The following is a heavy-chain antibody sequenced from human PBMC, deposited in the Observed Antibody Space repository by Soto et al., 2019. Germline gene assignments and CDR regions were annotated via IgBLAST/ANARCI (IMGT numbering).Heavy chain of an antibody. J-gene: IGHJ4*02. CDR3: ARDAGFSGSYFDH. CDR2: IWYDGSNK. Sequence: PWGSLRLYCAASGFTFSSYGMNWVRQAPGKGLEWVAVIWYDGSNKYYVDSVKGRFTISRDNSKNTLYLQMSSLRGEDTAVYYCARDAGFSGSYFDHWGQGTLVTVSS. CDR1: GFTFSSYG. D-gene: IGHD1-26*01. V-gene: IGHV3-33*01.